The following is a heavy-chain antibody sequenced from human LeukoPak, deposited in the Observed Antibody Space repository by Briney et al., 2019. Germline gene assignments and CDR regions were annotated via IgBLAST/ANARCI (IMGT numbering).Heavy chain of an antibody. CDR3: AREMSTMPVTGTIGYSWLDR. Sequence: SVNDSCKTSGGTFIKYAIDWVGPAAGEGLEGMGGIIPPFGTPNYAQRFQGRVTITRDESTSTAYMQLSSLTSEDTAVYYCAREMSTMPVTGTIGYSWLDRWGQGTLVTVSS. V-gene: IGHV1-69*05. CDR2: IIPPFGTP. D-gene: IGHD1-1*01. CDR1: GGTFIKYA. J-gene: IGHJ5*02.